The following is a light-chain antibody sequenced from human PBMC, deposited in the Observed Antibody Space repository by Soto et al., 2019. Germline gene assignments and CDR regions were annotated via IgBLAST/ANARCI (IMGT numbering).Light chain of an antibody. V-gene: IGKV3-20*01. CDR3: QLYGSSPPRYT. Sequence: EIVLTQSPGTLYLSPGERATLSCRASQSVSSNYLAWYQQKRGQAPRLLIYAASARATGIPDRFSGSGSGTDFTLTISRLEPEDFAVYFCQLYGSSPPRYTFGRGTKVDIK. CDR2: AAS. CDR1: QSVSSNY. J-gene: IGKJ2*01.